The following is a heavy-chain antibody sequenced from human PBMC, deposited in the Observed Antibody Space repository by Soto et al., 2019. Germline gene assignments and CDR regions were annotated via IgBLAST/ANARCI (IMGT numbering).Heavy chain of an antibody. V-gene: IGHV3-33*01. CDR1: GFTFSSYG. J-gene: IGHJ4*02. Sequence: GGSLRLSCAASGFTFSSYGMHWVRQAPGKGLEWVAVIWYDGSNKYYADSVKGRFTISRDNSKNTLYLQMNSLRAEDTAVYYCARESRSWFGTKYWGQGTLVTVSS. D-gene: IGHD3-10*01. CDR2: IWYDGSNK. CDR3: ARESRSWFGTKY.